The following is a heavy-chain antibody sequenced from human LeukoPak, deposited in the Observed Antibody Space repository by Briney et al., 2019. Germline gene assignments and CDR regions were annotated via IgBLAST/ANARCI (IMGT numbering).Heavy chain of an antibody. J-gene: IGHJ4*02. V-gene: IGHV3-74*01. CDR1: GFTFSDYW. CDR2: INSDGSST. D-gene: IGHD4-17*01. Sequence: GGSLRLSCAASGFTFSDYWMHWVRQAPGEGLVWVSRINSDGSSTSYADSVKGRFTISRDNAKNTLYLQMNSLRAEDTAVYYCARPADYGDFEYWGQGTLVTVSS. CDR3: ARPADYGDFEY.